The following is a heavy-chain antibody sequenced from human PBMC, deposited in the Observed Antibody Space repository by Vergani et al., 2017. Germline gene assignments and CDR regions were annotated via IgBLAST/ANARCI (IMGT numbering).Heavy chain of an antibody. V-gene: IGHV3-11*01. D-gene: IGHD1/OR15-1a*01. CDR2: ISDGGETK. Sequence: QVQLVASGGGLVRLGGSLRLSCAASGFIFSDYYMTWIRQTPGKGLEWLAHISDGGETKMYAESLKGRFTVSRDNTKNLLILQMKTLKVDDTATYYCGRKQSPASLMDKPIDIWGQGTLVTVSS. CDR1: GFIFSDYY. J-gene: IGHJ5*02. CDR3: GRKQSPASLMDKPIDI.